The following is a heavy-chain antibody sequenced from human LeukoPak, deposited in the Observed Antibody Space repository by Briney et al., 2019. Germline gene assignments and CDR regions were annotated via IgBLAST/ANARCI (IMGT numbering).Heavy chain of an antibody. J-gene: IGHJ5*02. CDR3: ARVIYDYGDYVWFDP. V-gene: IGHV4-59*11. D-gene: IGHD4-17*01. CDR1: GGSITDQY. CDR2: IYYSGNT. Sequence: SETLSLTCTGSGGSITDQYGSWIRQPPGKALEWIGYIYYSGNTDYNPSLKSRVSISEDTSKNQFSLTLSSVTAADTAVYYCARVIYDYGDYVWFDPWGQGTLVTVSS.